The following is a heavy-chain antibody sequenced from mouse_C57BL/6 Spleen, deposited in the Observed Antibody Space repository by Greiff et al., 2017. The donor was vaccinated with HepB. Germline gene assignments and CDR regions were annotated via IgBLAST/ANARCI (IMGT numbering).Heavy chain of an antibody. CDR1: GFSFNTYA. D-gene: IGHD2-5*01. CDR3: VRHEDYSNFHYYAMDY. Sequence: EVQLVESGGGLVQPKGSLKLSCAASGFSFNTYAMNWVRQAPGKGLEWVARIRSKSNNYATYYADSVKDRFTISRDDSESMLYLQMNNLKTEDTAMYYCVRHEDYSNFHYYAMDYWGQGTSVTVSS. J-gene: IGHJ4*01. V-gene: IGHV10-1*01. CDR2: IRSKSNNYAT.